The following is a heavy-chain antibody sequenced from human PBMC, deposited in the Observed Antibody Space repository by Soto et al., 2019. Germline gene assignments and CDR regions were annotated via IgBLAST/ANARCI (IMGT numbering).Heavy chain of an antibody. CDR2: IYSSGDT. J-gene: IGHJ5*02. V-gene: IGHV4-31*03. Sequence: QVQLQESGPGLVRPSQTLSLSCTVSGGSISSGGYYWSWIRHYPGKGLEWIGYIYSSGDTNYNPSLSSRVAISVDTSKNQFSLKLSSVTAADTALYYCARDWGPPVTRGFDPWGQGTLVTVSS. D-gene: IGHD4-4*01. CDR1: GGSISSGGYY. CDR3: ARDWGPPVTRGFDP.